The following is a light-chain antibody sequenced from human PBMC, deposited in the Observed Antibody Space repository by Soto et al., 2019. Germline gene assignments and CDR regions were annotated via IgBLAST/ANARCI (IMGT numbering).Light chain of an antibody. CDR1: SSDVGGYNY. V-gene: IGLV2-8*01. CDR3: SSYAGSSNV. Sequence: QSALTQPPSASGYPGQSVAISCTGTSSDVGGYNYVSWYQQHPGKAPKLMIYEVNKRPSGLPDRFSGSKSGNTASLTVSGLQAEDEADYYCSSYAGSSNVFGSGTKVT. J-gene: IGLJ1*01. CDR2: EVN.